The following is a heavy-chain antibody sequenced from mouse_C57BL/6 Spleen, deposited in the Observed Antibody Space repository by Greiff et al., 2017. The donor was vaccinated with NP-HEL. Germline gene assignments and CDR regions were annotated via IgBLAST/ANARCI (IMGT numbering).Heavy chain of an antibody. V-gene: IGHV1-61*01. J-gene: IGHJ2*01. CDR3: ARSRQPPYYFDY. CDR2: IYPSDSET. CDR1: GYTFTSYW. D-gene: IGHD3-2*01. Sequence: QVQLQQSGAELVRPGSSVKLSCKASGYTFTSYWMDWVKQRPGQGLEWIGNIYPSDSETHYNQKFKDKATLTVDKSSSTAYMQLSSLTSEDSAVYYCARSRQPPYYFDYWGQGTTLTVSS.